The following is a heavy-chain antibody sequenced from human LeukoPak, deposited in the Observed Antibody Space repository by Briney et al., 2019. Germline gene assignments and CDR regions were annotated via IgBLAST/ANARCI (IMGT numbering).Heavy chain of an antibody. J-gene: IGHJ4*02. CDR3: ARASPNWGSYYFDY. Sequence: SETLSLTCTVSGGSISSYYWSWIRQPPGKGLEWIGRIYTSGSTNYNPSLKSRVTISVDTSKNQFSLKLSSVTAADTAVYYCARASPNWGSYYFDYWGQGTLVTVSS. CDR1: GGSISSYY. V-gene: IGHV4-4*08. D-gene: IGHD7-27*01. CDR2: IYTSGST.